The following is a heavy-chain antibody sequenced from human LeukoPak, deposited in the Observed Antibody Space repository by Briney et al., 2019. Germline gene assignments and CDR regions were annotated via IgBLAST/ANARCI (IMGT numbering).Heavy chain of an antibody. V-gene: IGHV3-73*01. CDR2: IDKKTKNYET. Sequence: GGSLKLSCAASGFTFSDCSIHWVRQSSGKGLEWVGLIDKKTKNYETAYAESVRGRFTISRDDSKNTAYLQMDSLEIEDTALYYCTRDAGTYNWLDPWGQGTLVTVSS. J-gene: IGHJ5*02. CDR3: TRDAGTYNWLDP. D-gene: IGHD1-26*01. CDR1: GFTFSDCS.